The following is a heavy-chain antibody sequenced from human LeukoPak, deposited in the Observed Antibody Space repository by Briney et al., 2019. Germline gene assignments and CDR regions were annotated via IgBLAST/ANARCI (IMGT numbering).Heavy chain of an antibody. CDR2: FIPIFGTA. CDR1: GGTLSRCA. CDR3: AGVASVAATADHVSWFDP. V-gene: IGHV1-69*13. J-gene: IGHJ5*02. Sequence: SVKVSCKASGGTLSRCAISWVRQAPGQGLEWMGGFIPIFGTANYAQKFQGRVTITADESTSTAYMELSSLRSEDTAVYYCAGVASVAATADHVSWFDPWGQATLVTVSS. D-gene: IGHD2-15*01.